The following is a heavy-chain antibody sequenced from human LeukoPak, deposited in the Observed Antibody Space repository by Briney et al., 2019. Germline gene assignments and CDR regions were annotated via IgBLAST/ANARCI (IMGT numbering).Heavy chain of an antibody. V-gene: IGHV1-8*01. CDR2: MNPNSGNT. Sequence: ASVKVSCKASGYTFTSYDINWVRQATGQGLEWMGWMNPNSGNTGYAQKFQGRVAMTRNTSISTAYMELSSLRSEDTAVYYCARGRYRGYYDSSGYPPGAADYWGQGTLVTVSS. D-gene: IGHD3-22*01. CDR1: GYTFTSYD. CDR3: ARGRYRGYYDSSGYPPGAADY. J-gene: IGHJ4*02.